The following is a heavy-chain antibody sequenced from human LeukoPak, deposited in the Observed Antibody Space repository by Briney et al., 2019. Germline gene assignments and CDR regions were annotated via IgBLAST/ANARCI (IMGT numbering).Heavy chain of an antibody. CDR3: VVDLSGSADY. CDR1: GFSFSNYW. J-gene: IGHJ4*02. Sequence: GGSLRLSCAASGFSFSNYWFHWVRQAPWEGLVWVSRTNEHGTIINYADSVKGRFTISRDNAKNTLYLQMSSLRTEDSALYYCVVDLSGSADYWGQGTLVTVSS. CDR2: TNEHGTII. V-gene: IGHV3-74*01. D-gene: IGHD3-10*01.